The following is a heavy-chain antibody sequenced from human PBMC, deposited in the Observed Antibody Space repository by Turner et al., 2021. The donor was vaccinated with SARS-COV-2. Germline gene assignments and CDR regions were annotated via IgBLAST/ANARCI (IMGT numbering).Heavy chain of an antibody. Sequence: EVQLVESGGGLVQPGESLRLSCVASGFAFSNYWMTWVRQAPGKGLEWVANMKQDGGEKYYVDSVQCRFTISRDNAENSLYLQMNSLRVEDTAMYYCVSKGQVAVAGFDSWGQGTLVTVSS. CDR2: MKQDGGEK. CDR1: GFAFSNYW. CDR3: VSKGQVAVAGFDS. J-gene: IGHJ4*02. V-gene: IGHV3-7*01. D-gene: IGHD6-19*01.